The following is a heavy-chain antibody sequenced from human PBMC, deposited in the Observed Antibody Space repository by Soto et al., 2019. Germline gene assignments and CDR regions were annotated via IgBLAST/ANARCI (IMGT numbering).Heavy chain of an antibody. V-gene: IGHV4-39*01. CDR2: IYYSGST. CDR3: ARHFRGRTIAARPLGWFDP. D-gene: IGHD6-6*01. Sequence: SETLSLTCTVSGGSISSSSYYWGWIRQPPGKGLEWIGSIYYSGSTYYNPSLKSRVTISVDTSKNQFSLKLSSVTAADTAVYYCARHFRGRTIAARPLGWFDPWGQGTLITVSS. J-gene: IGHJ5*02. CDR1: GGSISSSSYY.